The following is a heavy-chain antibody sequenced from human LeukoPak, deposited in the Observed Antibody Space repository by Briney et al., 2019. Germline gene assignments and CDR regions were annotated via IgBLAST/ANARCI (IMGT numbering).Heavy chain of an antibody. CDR3: ARGYYDTSAYSNPFDF. CDR2: IHTSGST. CDR1: GDSISNYY. D-gene: IGHD3-22*01. Sequence: SETLSLTCTVSGDSISNYYWSWVRQTPGKGLEWIGYIHTSGSTYYNPSLKSRGTISVDTSTNQFSLKLSSVTAADTAVYYCARGYYDTSAYSNPFDFWGQGTLVTVSS. V-gene: IGHV4-4*09. J-gene: IGHJ4*02.